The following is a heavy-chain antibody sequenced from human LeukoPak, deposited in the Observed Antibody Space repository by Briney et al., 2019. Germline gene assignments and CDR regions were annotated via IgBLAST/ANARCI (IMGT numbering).Heavy chain of an antibody. D-gene: IGHD3-10*01. J-gene: IGHJ4*02. CDR3: ARGMYYFSQYFDY. Sequence: SETLSLTCAVYGGSFSGYYWGWIRQPPGKGLEWIGEINHSGSTNYNPSLKSRVTISVDTSKNQFSLKLSSVTAADTAVYYCARGMYYFSQYFDYWGQGTLVTVSS. CDR2: INHSGST. CDR1: GGSFSGYY. V-gene: IGHV4-34*01.